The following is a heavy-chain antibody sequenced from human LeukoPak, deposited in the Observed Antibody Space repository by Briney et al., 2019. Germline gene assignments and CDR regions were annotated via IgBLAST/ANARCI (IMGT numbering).Heavy chain of an antibody. V-gene: IGHV5-51*01. J-gene: IGHJ5*02. D-gene: IGHD1-26*01. CDR3: ARGGRGIVGATYSNWFDP. CDR1: GYSFTSYW. Sequence: GESLKISCKGSGYSFTSYWIAWVRQMPGKGLEWMGIIYPGDSDTRYSPSFQGQVTISADKSISTAYLQWSSLKASDTAMYYCARGGRGIVGATYSNWFDPWGQGTLVTVSS. CDR2: IYPGDSDT.